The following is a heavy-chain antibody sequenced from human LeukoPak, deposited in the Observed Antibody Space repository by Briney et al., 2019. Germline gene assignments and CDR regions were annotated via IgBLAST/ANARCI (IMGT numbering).Heavy chain of an antibody. J-gene: IGHJ4*02. CDR2: INWDGGST. D-gene: IGHD1-26*01. Sequence: GESLKISCAASGFTFDEYGMSWVRQAPGKGLEWVSSINWDGGSTAYADSVQGRFTISRDNAKNSLHLQIKSLRAEDTALYYCARDSFSGSSLDYWGRGTLVTVSS. CDR3: ARDSFSGSSLDY. CDR1: GFTFDEYG. V-gene: IGHV3-20*04.